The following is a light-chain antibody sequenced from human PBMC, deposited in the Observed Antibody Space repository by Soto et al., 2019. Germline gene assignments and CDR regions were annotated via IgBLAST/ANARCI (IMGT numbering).Light chain of an antibody. J-gene: IGKJ2*01. V-gene: IGKV3D-20*01. CDR3: QQYGSSPLT. Sequence: EIVLTQSPATLSLSPGERATLSCGASQSVSSSYFAWYQQKPRLAPRLLIYDASSRATGIPDRFSGSGSATDFTLTISSLEPEDFAVYYCQQYGSSPLTFGQGTKLEIK. CDR2: DAS. CDR1: QSVSSSY.